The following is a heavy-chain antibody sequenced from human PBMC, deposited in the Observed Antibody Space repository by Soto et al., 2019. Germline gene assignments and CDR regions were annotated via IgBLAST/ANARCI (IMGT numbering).Heavy chain of an antibody. D-gene: IGHD2-2*01. CDR2: IDPSGGVT. Sequence: ASVKVSCKASGYTFTKFHIHWVRQPPGQGLEWMGMIDPSGGVTRDAQRFQGRITMTRDTSTSRVYMELRGLTSEDTAVYYCARGRREVVPAAISLYFFAYWGQGTLVTVSS. V-gene: IGHV1-46*01. CDR1: GYTFTKFH. J-gene: IGHJ4*02. CDR3: ARGRREVVPAAISLYFFAY.